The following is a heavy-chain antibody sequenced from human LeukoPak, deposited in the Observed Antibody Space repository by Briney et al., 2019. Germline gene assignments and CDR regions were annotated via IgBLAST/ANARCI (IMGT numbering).Heavy chain of an antibody. CDR2: IYTSGST. D-gene: IGHD6-13*01. Sequence: SETLSLTCTVSGGSFSSYYWNWIRRPAGKGLEWIGRIYTSGSTNYNPSLKSRVTMSVDTSKSQFSLKLRSVTAVDTAVYYCARYSSSWYNWFDPWGQGTLVTVSS. J-gene: IGHJ5*02. CDR1: GGSFSSYY. V-gene: IGHV4-4*07. CDR3: ARYSSSWYNWFDP.